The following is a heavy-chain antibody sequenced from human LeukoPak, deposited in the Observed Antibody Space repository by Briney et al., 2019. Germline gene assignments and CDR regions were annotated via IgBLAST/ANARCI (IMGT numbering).Heavy chain of an antibody. J-gene: IGHJ4*02. V-gene: IGHV3-74*03. CDR1: GFPFRRDM. CDR3: VRRYYEYNVYDRHFDF. Sequence: GRTLRLSCAASGFPFRRDMMNWVREAPGKGLMSFTRISADGRITTYADYVQGRFTICRDNAKSTVFLQMNSLRVEDTAVYFCVRRYYEYNVYDRHFDFWGQGILVTVSS. D-gene: IGHD5/OR15-5a*01. CDR2: ISADGRIT.